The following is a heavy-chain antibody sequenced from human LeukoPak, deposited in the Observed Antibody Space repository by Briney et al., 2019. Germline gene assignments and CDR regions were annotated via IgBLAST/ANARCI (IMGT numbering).Heavy chain of an antibody. CDR1: GFTFDDYA. D-gene: IGHD6-13*01. CDR3: AKGGRGIAAAGTGY. CDR2: ISWNSGSI. Sequence: GRSLRLSCAASGFTFDDYAMHWVRQAPGKGLEWVSGISWNSGSIGHADSVKGRFTISRDNAKNSLYLQMNSLRAEDTALYYCAKGGRGIAAAGTGYWGQGTLVTVSS. J-gene: IGHJ4*02. V-gene: IGHV3-9*01.